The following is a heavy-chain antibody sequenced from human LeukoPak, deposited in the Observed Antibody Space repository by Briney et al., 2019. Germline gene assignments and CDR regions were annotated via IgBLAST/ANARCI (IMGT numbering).Heavy chain of an antibody. CDR2: MYYSGST. D-gene: IGHD3-10*01. Sequence: SETLSLTCTVSGGSISSSGYYWGWIRQPPGKGLEWIGSMYYSGSTYYNPSLKSRVTMSIDTSNNQFSLRLRFVTAADTAVYYCARDSGTKGEVKFDPWGQGTLVTVSS. CDR3: ARDSGTKGEVKFDP. CDR1: GGSISSSGYY. V-gene: IGHV4-39*07. J-gene: IGHJ5*02.